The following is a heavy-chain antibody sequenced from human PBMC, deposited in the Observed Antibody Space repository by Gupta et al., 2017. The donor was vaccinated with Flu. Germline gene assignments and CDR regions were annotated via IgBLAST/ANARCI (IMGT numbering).Heavy chain of an antibody. CDR1: GLTSGNYW. V-gene: IGHV3-74*01. CDR3: ATVFEY. D-gene: IGHD2-21*02. CDR2: LNNDGSGT. Sequence: EVQLVPSGGGLVQPGGSLRLSWADSGLTSGNYWRRWVRQVPGKGLVWVSRLNNDGSGTSYADSMQGRYTRSRDNAKNTLYLQMNSLRAEDTAVYYCATVFEYWGQGTRVTVPS. J-gene: IGHJ4*02.